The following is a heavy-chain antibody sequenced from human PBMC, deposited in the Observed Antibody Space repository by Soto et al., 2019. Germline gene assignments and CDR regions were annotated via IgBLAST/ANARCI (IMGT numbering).Heavy chain of an antibody. V-gene: IGHV3-7*01. Sequence: EVQLVESGGGLVQPGGSLRLSCADFGFTFSNYWMSWVRQAPVKGLEWVGNIKQDGSEKNYVYSVKGRFTISRDNAKNSLYLQMNSLRAEDTAVYYCARIASAGRGWDVWGQGTTVVVSS. J-gene: IGHJ6*02. CDR3: ARIASAGRGWDV. CDR2: IKQDGSEK. CDR1: GFTFSNYW. D-gene: IGHD6-13*01.